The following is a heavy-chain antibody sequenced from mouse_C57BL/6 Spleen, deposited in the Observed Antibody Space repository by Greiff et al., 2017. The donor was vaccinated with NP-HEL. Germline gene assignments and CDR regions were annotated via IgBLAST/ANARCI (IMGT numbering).Heavy chain of an antibody. Sequence: EVPPPAAGPEPVKPGASVKMFCKASGYTFPDLNMQWVKQSQGKSPEWIGYINPNNGGTSFNQKFKGKATLTVNKSSSTAYMELRSLTSEDSAVNYCTRNDNDDYFDYWGQGTTLTVSS. CDR1: GYTFPDLN. J-gene: IGHJ2*01. CDR2: INPNNGGT. CDR3: TRNDNDDYFDY. V-gene: IGHV1-22*01. D-gene: IGHD2-4*01.